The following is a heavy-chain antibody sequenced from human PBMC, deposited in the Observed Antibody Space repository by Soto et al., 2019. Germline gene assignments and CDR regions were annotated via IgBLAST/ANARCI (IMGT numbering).Heavy chain of an antibody. D-gene: IGHD7-27*01. V-gene: IGHV2-5*02. Sequence: QITLKESGPTLVKPTETLTLTCTFSGFSLTTSGVGVGWIRQPPGKALEWLALIYRGGDKRYNPSLESRLTITRDTSKNQVVLTMTNMGPVDPATYFWALQTWAPPPAWFDPWGQGTLVTVSS. J-gene: IGHJ5*02. CDR2: IYRGGDK. CDR1: GFSLTTSGVG. CDR3: ALQTWAPPPAWFDP.